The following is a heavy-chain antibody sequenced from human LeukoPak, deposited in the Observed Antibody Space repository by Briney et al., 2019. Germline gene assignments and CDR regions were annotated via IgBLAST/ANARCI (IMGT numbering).Heavy chain of an antibody. D-gene: IGHD1-26*01. V-gene: IGHV3-73*01. CDR2: IDKEKNTYAT. CDR3: TRDSGTKNWLDP. Sequence: GESLRLSCALSGFTLSGSAIHWVRQSFGKGLEWIGYIDKEKNTYATATTYAGLVEGRFTVSRDDSKNMAFLQMGGLMTEDTALYFCTRDSGTKNWLDPWGEGTLVTGSS. CDR1: GFTLSGSA. J-gene: IGHJ5*02.